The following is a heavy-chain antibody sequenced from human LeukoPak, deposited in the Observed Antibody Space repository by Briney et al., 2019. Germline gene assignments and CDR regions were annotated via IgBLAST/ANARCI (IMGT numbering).Heavy chain of an antibody. V-gene: IGHV3-21*01. CDR3: ARDRESSSWFDY. Sequence: PGGSLRLSCAASGFTFSSYNMNWVRQAPGKGLEWVSSISSSSSYIYYADSVKGRFTISRDNAKNSLYLQMNSLRAEDTAVYYCARDRESSSWFDYWGQGTLVTVFS. CDR1: GFTFSSYN. D-gene: IGHD6-13*01. CDR2: ISSSSSYI. J-gene: IGHJ4*02.